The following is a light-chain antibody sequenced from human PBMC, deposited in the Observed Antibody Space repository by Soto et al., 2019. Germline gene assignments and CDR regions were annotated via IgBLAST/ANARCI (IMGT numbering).Light chain of an antibody. CDR1: QSISSW. V-gene: IGKV1-5*01. J-gene: IGKJ1*01. CDR2: DAS. Sequence: DIQMTQSPSTLSASVGDRLTITCRASQSISSWLAWYQQKPGKPPKLLIYDASSLESGVPSRFSGSGSGTDFSLTITSLQPDDSATYYCQQYHSYYPWTFGQGTKMEIE. CDR3: QQYHSYYPWT.